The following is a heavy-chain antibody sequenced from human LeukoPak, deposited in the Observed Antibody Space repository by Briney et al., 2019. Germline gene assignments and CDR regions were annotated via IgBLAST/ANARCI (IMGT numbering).Heavy chain of an antibody. D-gene: IGHD6-19*01. V-gene: IGHV3-23*01. Sequence: PGGSLRLPCAASGFTFSTYSMTWVRQGPGKGLEWVSSIYPSGDSTFYADSVKGRFTISRDNSKNTLYLQMSSLRTEDTAIYYCAKDVVPDSGWDLDYWGQGTLVTVSS. J-gene: IGHJ4*02. CDR3: AKDVVPDSGWDLDY. CDR2: IYPSGDST. CDR1: GFTFSTYS.